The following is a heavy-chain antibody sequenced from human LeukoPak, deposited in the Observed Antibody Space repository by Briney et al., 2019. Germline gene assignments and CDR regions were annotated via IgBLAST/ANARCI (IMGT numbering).Heavy chain of an antibody. J-gene: IGHJ6*02. Sequence: GGSLRLSCAASGFTFSSYAMSWVRQAPGKGLEWVSAISGSGGSTYYADSVRGRFTISRDNFKNTLYLQMNSLRAEDTAVYYCAKGITIFGVVINLGMDVWGQGTTVTVSS. V-gene: IGHV3-23*01. CDR3: AKGITIFGVVINLGMDV. CDR1: GFTFSSYA. D-gene: IGHD3-3*01. CDR2: ISGSGGST.